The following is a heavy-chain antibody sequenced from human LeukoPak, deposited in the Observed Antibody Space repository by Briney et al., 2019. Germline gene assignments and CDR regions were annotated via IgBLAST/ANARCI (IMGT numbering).Heavy chain of an antibody. Sequence: SETLSLTCTVSGGSISSYYWSWIRQPPGKGLEWIGYIYYSGSTNYNPSLKSRVTISVDTSKNQFSLKLSSVTAADTAVYYCARGPFVADCSSTSCYGAYYYYYMDVWGKGTTVTVSS. V-gene: IGHV4-59*01. CDR2: IYYSGST. J-gene: IGHJ6*03. D-gene: IGHD2-2*01. CDR3: ARGPFVADCSSTSCYGAYYYYYMDV. CDR1: GGSISSYY.